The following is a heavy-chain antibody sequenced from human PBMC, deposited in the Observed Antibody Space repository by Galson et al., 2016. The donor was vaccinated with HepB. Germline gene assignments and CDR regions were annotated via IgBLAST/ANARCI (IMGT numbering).Heavy chain of an antibody. CDR3: ASALAGHFDWPPGNH. J-gene: IGHJ5*02. D-gene: IGHD3-9*01. Sequence: SLRLSCAASGFTFSSYGMHWVRQTPGKGLEWVAVIWYDGSNKYYADSVKARFTISRDNSKSTLYLQMNSVRPEDTAVYSCASALAGHFDWPPGNHWGQGTLVIVSS. V-gene: IGHV3-33*01. CDR1: GFTFSSYG. CDR2: IWYDGSNK.